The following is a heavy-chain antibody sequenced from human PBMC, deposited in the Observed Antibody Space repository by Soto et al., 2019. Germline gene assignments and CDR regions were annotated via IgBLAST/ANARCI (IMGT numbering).Heavy chain of an antibody. D-gene: IGHD6-13*01. V-gene: IGHV3-30-3*01. CDR2: ISYDGSNK. Sequence: GGSLRLSCAASGFTFSSYAMHWVRQAPGKGLEWVAVISYDGSNKYYADSVKGRFTISRDNSKNTLYLQMNSLRAEDTAVYYCAREEGSSWYNSNYYGMDVWGQGTTVTVSS. CDR1: GFTFSSYA. CDR3: AREEGSSWYNSNYYGMDV. J-gene: IGHJ6*02.